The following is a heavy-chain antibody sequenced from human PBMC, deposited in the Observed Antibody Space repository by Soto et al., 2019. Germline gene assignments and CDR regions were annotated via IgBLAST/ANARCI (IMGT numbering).Heavy chain of an antibody. Sequence: QAQLMQSGAEVKEPGSSVKVSCKASGGTFSGYAISWVRQAPGQGLEWLGGIIPIFGITNYAQKFQNRLTIAADESSATVYMDLRSLTSEDSAIYYCARDPRSITGTTSSEDFQHWGQGTLVSVSS. CDR2: IIPIFGIT. J-gene: IGHJ1*01. CDR1: GGTFSGYA. CDR3: ARDPRSITGTTSSEDFQH. D-gene: IGHD1-1*01. V-gene: IGHV1-69*01.